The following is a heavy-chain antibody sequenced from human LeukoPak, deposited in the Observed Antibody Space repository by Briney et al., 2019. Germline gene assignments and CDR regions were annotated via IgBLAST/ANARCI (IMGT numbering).Heavy chain of an antibody. J-gene: IGHJ4*02. V-gene: IGHV1-18*04. CDR1: GYTFTSYG. Sequence: ASVKVSCKASGYTFTSYGISWVRQAPGQGLEWMGWISAYNGNTNYAQKLQGRVTMTTDTSTSTAYMELRGLRSDDTAVYYCARDQGYSGYEAEVDYWGQGTLVTVSS. CDR3: ARDQGYSGYEAEVDY. D-gene: IGHD5-12*01. CDR2: ISAYNGNT.